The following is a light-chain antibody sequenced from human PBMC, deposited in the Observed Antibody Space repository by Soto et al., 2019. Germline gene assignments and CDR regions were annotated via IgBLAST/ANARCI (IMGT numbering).Light chain of an antibody. CDR1: QSVSSRS. J-gene: IGKJ3*01. CDR3: QQYDNAPFT. Sequence: EIVLTQSPGTLSLSPGESATLSCRASQSVSSRSLAWYQQKPGQAPRLLIYGASSRATGIPDRFSGSGSGTYLTLAISRLEPEDFAVYYCQQYDNAPFTFGPGTKVDIK. CDR2: GAS. V-gene: IGKV3-20*01.